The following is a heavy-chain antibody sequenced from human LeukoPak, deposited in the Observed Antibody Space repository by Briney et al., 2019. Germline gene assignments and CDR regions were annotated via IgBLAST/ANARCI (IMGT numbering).Heavy chain of an antibody. CDR1: GYTFTSYD. CDR2: NIPIFGIA. J-gene: IGHJ6*02. V-gene: IGHV1-69*04. Sequence: SVKLSCKASGYTFTSYDINWVRQAPGQGLEWMGRNIPIFGIANYAQKLQGRVTITADKSTSTAYMELSSLRSEDTAVYYCARDGRLRLNYYYYYGMDVWGQGTTVTVSS. CDR3: ARDGRLRLNYYYYYGMDV. D-gene: IGHD5-12*01.